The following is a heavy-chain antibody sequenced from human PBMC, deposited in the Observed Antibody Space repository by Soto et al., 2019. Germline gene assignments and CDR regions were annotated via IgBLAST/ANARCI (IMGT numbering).Heavy chain of an antibody. Sequence: GGSLRLSCAASGLTFSDYYMSWIRQAPGKGLEWGSYISSSGSTIYYADSVKGRFTISRDNANNSLYLQINSLRAEDTAVYYCARSVVHHLITIFGVVMTVESDAFDIWGQGTMVTVSS. D-gene: IGHD3-3*01. V-gene: IGHV3-11*01. CDR3: ARSVVHHLITIFGVVMTVESDAFDI. CDR1: GLTFSDYY. CDR2: ISSSGSTI. J-gene: IGHJ3*02.